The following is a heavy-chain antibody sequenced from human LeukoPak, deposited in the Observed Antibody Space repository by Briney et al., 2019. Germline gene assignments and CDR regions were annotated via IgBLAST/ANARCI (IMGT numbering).Heavy chain of an antibody. J-gene: IGHJ6*02. V-gene: IGHV1-18*04. Sequence: GASVKVSCEASGYTFTSYGVSWVRQAPGLGLEWMGWISGYNGNTNYAQDLQGRVTMTTDTSMSTAYMELRSLRSDDTAVYYCARCRSTASPYYFYGMDVWGQGTTVTVSS. CDR3: ARCRSTASPYYFYGMDV. CDR2: ISGYNGNT. CDR1: GYTFTSYG. D-gene: IGHD5-18*01.